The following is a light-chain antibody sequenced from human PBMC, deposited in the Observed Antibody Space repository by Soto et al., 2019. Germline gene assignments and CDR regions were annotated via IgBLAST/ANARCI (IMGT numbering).Light chain of an antibody. CDR1: QSVFRS. Sequence: EIVLTQSPATLSLPPGERATLSCRASQSVFRSLAWYQQRPGQAPRLLISDASNRATGVPARFSGSGSGTDFTLTISSLEPEDFAVYYCQQRNILPLTFGGGTKVEIK. CDR2: DAS. CDR3: QQRNILPLT. J-gene: IGKJ4*01. V-gene: IGKV3-11*01.